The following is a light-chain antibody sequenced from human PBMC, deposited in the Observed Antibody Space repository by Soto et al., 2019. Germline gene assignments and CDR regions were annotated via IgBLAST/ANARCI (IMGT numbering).Light chain of an antibody. J-gene: IGKJ4*01. V-gene: IGKV3-20*01. Sequence: EIVLTQSPGTLSLSPGERATLSCRASQSVSSSYLAWSQQKTGQAPSRLIYGASSRATGIPDRCSGSGSVTDFPPTISRLEPEDFAVYYCQQYGSSPITFGGGTKVEIK. CDR2: GAS. CDR3: QQYGSSPIT. CDR1: QSVSSSY.